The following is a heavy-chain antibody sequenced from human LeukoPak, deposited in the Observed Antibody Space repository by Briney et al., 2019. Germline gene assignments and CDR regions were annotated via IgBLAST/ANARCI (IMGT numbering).Heavy chain of an antibody. CDR3: ARDSWVVVVPAFSAFDI. CDR2: ISAYNGNT. V-gene: IGHV1-18*01. D-gene: IGHD2-2*01. Sequence: GASVKVSCKASGYTFTSYGISWVRQAPGQGLEWMGWISAYNGNTNYAQKLQGRVTMTTDTSTSTAYMELRSLRSDDTAVYYCARDSWVVVVPAFSAFDIWGQGTTVTVSS. CDR1: GYTFTSYG. J-gene: IGHJ3*02.